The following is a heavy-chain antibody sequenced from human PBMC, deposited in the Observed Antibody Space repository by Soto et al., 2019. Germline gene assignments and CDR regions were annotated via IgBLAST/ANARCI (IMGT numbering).Heavy chain of an antibody. D-gene: IGHD5-18*01. V-gene: IGHV5-51*01. CDR3: ARRYTFGPSFDF. J-gene: IGHJ4*02. Sequence: GESLKISCTTSGYSFSNYWIAWVRQMPGKGLEWMGMIFPIDSETRYNPSFQGQVTLSADKSVNTAYLQWSSLKASDSAIYFCARRYTFGPSFDFWGQGTPDT. CDR1: GYSFSNYW. CDR2: IFPIDSET.